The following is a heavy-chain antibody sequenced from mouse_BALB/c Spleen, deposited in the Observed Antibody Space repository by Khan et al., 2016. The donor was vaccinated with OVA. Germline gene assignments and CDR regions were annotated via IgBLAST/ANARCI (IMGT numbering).Heavy chain of an antibody. CDR1: GFTFTDYY. J-gene: IGHJ1*01. D-gene: IGHD1-1*01. Sequence: EVELVESGGGLVQPGGSLRLSCATSGFTFTDYYMSWVRQPPGKAFEWLGFIRNKAKGYTTEYSASMKGRFTISRDKSQRIVYLQKNSIRAEDSATYYCARETVVAICWYFDVCGAGPTVAVTS. CDR3: ARETVVAICWYFDV. CDR2: IRNKAKGYTT. V-gene: IGHV7-3*02.